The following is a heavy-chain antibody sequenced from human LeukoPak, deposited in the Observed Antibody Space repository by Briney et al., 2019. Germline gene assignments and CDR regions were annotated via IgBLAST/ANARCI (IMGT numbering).Heavy chain of an antibody. CDR1: GFTFSSYG. Sequence: GGSLRLSCAASGFTFSSYGMNWVRQAPGKGLEWVSYISSSSSTIYYADSVKGRFTISRDNAKNSLYLQMNSLRAEDTAVYYCARDRTVPGVPYNWFDPWGQGTLVTVSS. J-gene: IGHJ5*02. CDR2: ISSSSSTI. V-gene: IGHV3-48*01. D-gene: IGHD2-2*01. CDR3: ARDRTVPGVPYNWFDP.